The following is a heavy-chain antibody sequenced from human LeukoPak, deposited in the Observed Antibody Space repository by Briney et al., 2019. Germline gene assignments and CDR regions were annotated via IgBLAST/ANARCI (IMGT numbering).Heavy chain of an antibody. J-gene: IGHJ5*02. V-gene: IGHV3-23*01. CDR3: AKDPPRHCSSTSCSRFDP. CDR2: ISGSGGST. CDR1: GFTFSSYA. Sequence: GGSLRLSCAASGFTFSSYAMSWVRQAPGKGLEWGSAISGSGGSTYYADSVKGRFTISRDNSKNTLYLQMNSLRAEDTAVYYCAKDPPRHCSSTSCSRFDPWGQGTLVTVSS. D-gene: IGHD2-2*01.